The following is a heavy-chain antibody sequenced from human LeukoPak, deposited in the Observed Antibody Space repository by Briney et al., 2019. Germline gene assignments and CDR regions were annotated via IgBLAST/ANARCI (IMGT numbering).Heavy chain of an antibody. Sequence: SETLSLTCNVSGDSLTSHFWSWIRQTPGKGLEWIGYVFHSGTANYSPSLKSRVTISLDTSKKQFYLRLASVTAADTAVYYCARRMATVTDAFDIWGRGTMVSVSS. V-gene: IGHV4-59*08. CDR2: VFHSGTA. J-gene: IGHJ3*02. D-gene: IGHD5-24*01. CDR3: ARRMATVTDAFDI. CDR1: GDSLTSHF.